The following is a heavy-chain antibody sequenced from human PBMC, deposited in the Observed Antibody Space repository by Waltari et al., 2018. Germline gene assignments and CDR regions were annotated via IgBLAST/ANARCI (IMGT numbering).Heavy chain of an antibody. J-gene: IGHJ5*02. CDR2: IYYSGST. CDR3: ARGPLGDYYGSGSYYPS. Sequence: QLQLQESGPGLVKPSETLSLTCTVSGGSISRSSYYWGWIRQPPGKGLEWIGSIYYSGSTYYNPSLKSRVTISVDTSKNQFSLKLSSVTAADTAVYYCARGPLGDYYGSGSYYPSWGQGTLVTVSS. CDR1: GGSISRSSYY. V-gene: IGHV4-39*07. D-gene: IGHD3-10*01.